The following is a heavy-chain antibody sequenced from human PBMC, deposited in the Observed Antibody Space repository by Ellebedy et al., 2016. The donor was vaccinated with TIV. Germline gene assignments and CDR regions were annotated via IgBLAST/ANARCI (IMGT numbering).Heavy chain of an antibody. D-gene: IGHD3-10*01. CDR3: ARGPRRGVPNWFDP. V-gene: IGHV4-39*01. CDR2: IYYNGNA. Sequence: SETLSLTCTVSGGSISSSSYYWGWIRQPPETGLEWIGSIYYNGNAHYKTSLKSRVTISVDTSKNQFSLKLSSVTAADTAVYYCARGPRRGVPNWFDPWGQGTLVTVSS. J-gene: IGHJ5*02. CDR1: GGSISSSSYY.